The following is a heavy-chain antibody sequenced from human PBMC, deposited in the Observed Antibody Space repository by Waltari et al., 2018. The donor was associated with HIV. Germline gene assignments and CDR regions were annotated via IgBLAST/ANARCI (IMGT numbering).Heavy chain of an antibody. J-gene: IGHJ4*02. CDR2: IKTDGTIT. V-gene: IGHV3-74*01. CDR3: TRTLQDLYFFDE. Sequence: DVQLVESGGGLVPPGGSLRLSCGHPGFTFDSYWMFWVRQAPGEGLVWVARIKTDGTITTYADSVKGRFVISRDNAKNTLFLQMNSLRVEDTAVYYCTRTLQDLYFFDEWGQGTLVTVSS. CDR1: GFTFDSYW. D-gene: IGHD1-1*01.